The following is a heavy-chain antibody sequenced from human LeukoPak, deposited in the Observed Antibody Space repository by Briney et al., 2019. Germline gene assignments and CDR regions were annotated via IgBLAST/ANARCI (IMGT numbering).Heavy chain of an antibody. CDR2: IYHSGST. CDR1: GYSFTSGYY. V-gene: IGHV4-38-2*01. D-gene: IGHD4-11*01. J-gene: IGHJ4*02. Sequence: PSETLSLTCAVSGYSFTSGYYWACIRQPPGKGLEWIGNIYHSGSTYYNASLKSRVTISVDTSKNQFSLKLSSVTAADTAVYYCARRYSNYFFDYWGQGTLVTVSS. CDR3: ARRYSNYFFDY.